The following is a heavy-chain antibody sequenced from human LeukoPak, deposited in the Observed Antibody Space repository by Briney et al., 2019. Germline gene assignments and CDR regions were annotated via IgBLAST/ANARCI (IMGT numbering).Heavy chain of an antibody. D-gene: IGHD5-24*01. CDR3: VKARRDGYNSWGIFDY. CDR2: ISWKSGTI. V-gene: IGHV3-9*03. Sequence: PGRSLRLSCAASGFTFDEYTMHWVRQAPGKGLEWVSGISWKSGTIGYADSVKGRFTISRDNAKNSLYLQMNSLRVEDMALYYCVKARRDGYNSWGIFDYWGQGTLVTVPS. CDR1: GFTFDEYT. J-gene: IGHJ4*02.